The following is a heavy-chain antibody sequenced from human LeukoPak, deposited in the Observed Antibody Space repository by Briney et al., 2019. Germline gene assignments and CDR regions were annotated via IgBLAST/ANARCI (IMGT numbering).Heavy chain of an antibody. J-gene: IGHJ4*02. CDR2: IYYSGST. CDR3: ARGAVYDFWSGYYPYYFDY. CDR1: GGSISGSSYY. V-gene: IGHV4-61*05. D-gene: IGHD3-3*01. Sequence: SETLSLTCTVSGGSISGSSYYWGWIRQPPGKGLEWIGYIYYSGSTNYNPSLKSRVTISVDTSKNQFSLKLSSVTAADTAVYYCARGAVYDFWSGYYPYYFDYWGQGTLVTVSS.